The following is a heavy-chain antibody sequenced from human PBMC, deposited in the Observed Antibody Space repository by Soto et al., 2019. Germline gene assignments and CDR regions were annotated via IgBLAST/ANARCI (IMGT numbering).Heavy chain of an antibody. CDR3: AKVFAAGTDYYYGMDV. D-gene: IGHD6-13*01. Sequence: EVQLLESGGGLVQPGGSLRLSCAASGFTFSSYAMSWVRQAPGKGLEWVSAISGSGGSTYYADSVKGRFTISRDNSKNTLYLQMNSLRAEDTAVYYCAKVFAAGTDYYYGMDVWGQGTTVTVSS. V-gene: IGHV3-23*01. CDR1: GFTFSSYA. CDR2: ISGSGGST. J-gene: IGHJ6*02.